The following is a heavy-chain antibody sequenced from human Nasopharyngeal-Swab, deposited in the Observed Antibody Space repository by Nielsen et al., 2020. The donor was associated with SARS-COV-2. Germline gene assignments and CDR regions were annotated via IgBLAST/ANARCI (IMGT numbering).Heavy chain of an antibody. CDR3: ARVFWFPYYMDV. V-gene: IGHV4-30-4*01. D-gene: IGHD3-3*01. J-gene: IGHJ6*03. CDR2: IYYSGST. Sequence: WIRQPPGKGLEWIGYIYYSGSTYYNPSLKSRVTISVDTSKNQFSLKLSSVTAADTAVYYCARVFWFPYYMDVWGKGTTVTVSS.